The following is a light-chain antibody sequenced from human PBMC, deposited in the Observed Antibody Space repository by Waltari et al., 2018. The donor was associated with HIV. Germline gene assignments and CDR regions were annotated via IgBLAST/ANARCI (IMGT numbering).Light chain of an antibody. CDR3: QQYKTLWT. CDR1: ENVGPW. J-gene: IGKJ1*01. CDR2: TAS. Sequence: DIQMTPSTSTLTASVGDRVTITCRASENVGPWLAWYQQKPGKAPKVLIYTASNLESGAPSRFTGGGSGKEFTLTISSLQPDDFATYYCQQYKTLWTFGQGTKVDIK. V-gene: IGKV1-5*03.